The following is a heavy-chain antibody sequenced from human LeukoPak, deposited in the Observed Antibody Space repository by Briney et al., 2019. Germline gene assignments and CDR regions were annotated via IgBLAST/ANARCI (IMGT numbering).Heavy chain of an antibody. V-gene: IGHV3-49*04. CDR2: IRSKAYGGTT. Sequence: PGGSLRLSCTASGFTFGDYAMSWVRQAPGKGLEWVGFIRSKAYGGTTEYAASVKGRFTISRDDSKSIAYLQMNSLKTEDTAVYYCTRAAAGTMVGWFDPWGQGTQVTVSS. CDR3: TRAAAGTMVGWFDP. D-gene: IGHD6-13*01. CDR1: GFTFGDYA. J-gene: IGHJ5*02.